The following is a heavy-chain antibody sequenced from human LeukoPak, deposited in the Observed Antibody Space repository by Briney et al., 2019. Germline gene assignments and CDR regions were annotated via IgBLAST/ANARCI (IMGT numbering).Heavy chain of an antibody. Sequence: GGSLRLSCAASGFTFSSYAMSWVRQAPGKGLEWVSAISGSGGRTYYEGSVKGRFTSSRDNSKNTLYLQMNSLRAEDTAVYYCARNSGSYWSHYYYMDVWGKGTTVTVSS. J-gene: IGHJ6*03. V-gene: IGHV3-23*01. CDR3: ARNSGSYWSHYYYMDV. D-gene: IGHD1-26*01. CDR2: ISGSGGRT. CDR1: GFTFSSYA.